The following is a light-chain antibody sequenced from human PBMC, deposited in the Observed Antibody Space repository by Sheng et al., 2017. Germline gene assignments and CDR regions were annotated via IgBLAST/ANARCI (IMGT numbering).Light chain of an antibody. CDR3: QKYESSWT. CDR2: KAS. Sequence: DIQMTQSPSTLSASVGDRVTITCRASQSISSWLAWYQQKPGKAPKLLIYKASSLESWVPSRFSGSGSGTEFTLTISSLQPDDFATYYCQKYESSWTFGQGTKVE. V-gene: IGKV1-5*03. J-gene: IGKJ1*01. CDR1: QSISSW.